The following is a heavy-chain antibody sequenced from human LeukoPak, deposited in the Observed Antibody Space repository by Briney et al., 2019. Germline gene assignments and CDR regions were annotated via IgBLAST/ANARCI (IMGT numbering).Heavy chain of an antibody. CDR1: GYSFTSYW. Sequence: GEALKISWKGSGYSFTSYWIGWVRQMPGEGVEWMVIIYPGGSDTRYSPSFQGQVTISADKSISTAYLQCSSLKASDTAMYYCARRRGLAVAGPSLPGYFDYWGQGTLVTVSS. D-gene: IGHD6-19*01. CDR3: ARRRGLAVAGPSLPGYFDY. J-gene: IGHJ4*02. CDR2: IYPGGSDT. V-gene: IGHV5-51*01.